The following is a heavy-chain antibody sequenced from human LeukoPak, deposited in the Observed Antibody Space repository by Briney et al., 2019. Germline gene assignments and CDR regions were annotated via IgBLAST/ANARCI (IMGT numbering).Heavy chain of an antibody. V-gene: IGHV3-23*01. Sequence: TGRSLRLSCAASRFTFNTYAMSWVRQAPGKGLEWVSAITRGGEVTYYADSVKGRFSISRDNSKNTLYLQMSSLRGEDTAIYYCAHCDYDGNAGPYDHWGQGTLVTVSA. D-gene: IGHD4-23*01. CDR2: ITRGGEVT. CDR1: RFTFNTYA. J-gene: IGHJ4*02. CDR3: AHCDYDGNAGPYDH.